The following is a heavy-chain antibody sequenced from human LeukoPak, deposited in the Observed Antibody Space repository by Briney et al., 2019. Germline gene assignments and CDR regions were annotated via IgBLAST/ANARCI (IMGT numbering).Heavy chain of an antibody. Sequence: GGSLRLSCAASGFTFSNSAMSWVRQAPGKGLEWVSTISGSGGSTYYADSVKGRFTISRDNSKNTLYLQMNSLRAEDTAVYYCAKDPIIDYYGSGSNFDYWGQGTLVTVSS. V-gene: IGHV3-23*01. CDR2: ISGSGGST. CDR3: AKDPIIDYYGSGSNFDY. D-gene: IGHD3-10*01. J-gene: IGHJ4*02. CDR1: GFTFSNSA.